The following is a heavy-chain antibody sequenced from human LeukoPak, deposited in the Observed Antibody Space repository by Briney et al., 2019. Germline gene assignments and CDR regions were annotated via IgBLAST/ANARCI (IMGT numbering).Heavy chain of an antibody. V-gene: IGHV3-21*01. D-gene: IGHD3-10*01. J-gene: IGHJ3*02. Sequence: GGSLRLSCAASGFTFSSYSMNWVRQAPGKGLEWVSSISSSSSYIYYADSVRGRFTISRDNAKNSLYLQMNSLRARDTAVYYCARARDYYGSGSYWSFAFDIWGQRTMVTVSS. CDR3: ARARDYYGSGSYWSFAFDI. CDR2: ISSSSSYI. CDR1: GFTFSSYS.